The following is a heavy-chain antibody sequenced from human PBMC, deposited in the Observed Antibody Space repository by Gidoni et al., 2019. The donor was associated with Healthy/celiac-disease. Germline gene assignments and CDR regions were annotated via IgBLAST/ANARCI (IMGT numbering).Heavy chain of an antibody. CDR2: IYYSGST. V-gene: IGHV4-39*01. CDR1: GGSISSSSSY. Sequence: QLQLQESGPGLVKPSETLSLTCTVPGGSISSSSSYWGWTRQTPGKVLVWSGSIYYSGSTYDNPSLKSRVTISVDTFKNQFSLKLSSVTAADTAVYYGARSGLDCSGGSCYEFDPWGQGTLVTVSS. CDR3: ARSGLDCSGGSCYEFDP. J-gene: IGHJ5*02. D-gene: IGHD2-15*01.